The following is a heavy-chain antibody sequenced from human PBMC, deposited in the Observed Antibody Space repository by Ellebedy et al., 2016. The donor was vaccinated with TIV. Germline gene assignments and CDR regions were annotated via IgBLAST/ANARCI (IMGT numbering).Heavy chain of an antibody. CDR2: IYYSGST. Sequence: SETLSLTXTVSGGSISSYYWSWIRQPPGKGLEWIGYIYYSGSTNYNPSLKSRVTISVDTSKNQFSLKLSSVTAADTAVYYCARNGAGGRWLQLRGYYFDYWGQGTLVTVSS. CDR1: GGSISSYY. J-gene: IGHJ4*02. D-gene: IGHD5-24*01. CDR3: ARNGAGGRWLQLRGYYFDY. V-gene: IGHV4-59*01.